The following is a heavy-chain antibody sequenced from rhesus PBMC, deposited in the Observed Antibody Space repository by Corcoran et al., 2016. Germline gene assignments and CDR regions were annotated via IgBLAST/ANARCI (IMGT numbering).Heavy chain of an antibody. CDR3: ARGGGSSYAPVDY. CDR1: GASISSYW. J-gene: IGHJ4*01. D-gene: IGHD4-29*01. Sequence: QVQLQESGPGLVKPSETLSLTCAVSGASISSYWWSWIRHPPGKGLEWIGEIKGNRARTTYKPSLQRRCTIAKDASKNQVALKLSSVTAADTAVYYGARGGGSSYAPVDYWGQGVLVTVSS. V-gene: IGHV4-80*01. CDR2: IKGNRART.